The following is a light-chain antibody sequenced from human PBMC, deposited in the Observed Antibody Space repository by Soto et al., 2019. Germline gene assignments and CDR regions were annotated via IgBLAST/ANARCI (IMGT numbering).Light chain of an antibody. CDR1: QSVSIH. CDR2: DTS. J-gene: IGKJ3*01. V-gene: IGKV3-11*01. Sequence: EIVLTQSPATLSLSPGERATLSCRASQSVSIHLAWYQQKGGQAPRLPIYDTSNRATGIPARFSGSGSGTDFTLTISSLETEDSAVYYCQQRGNWPPGFTFGPGTKVDIK. CDR3: QQRGNWPPGFT.